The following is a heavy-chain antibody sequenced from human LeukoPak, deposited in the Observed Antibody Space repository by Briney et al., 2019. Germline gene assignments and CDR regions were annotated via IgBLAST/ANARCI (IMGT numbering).Heavy chain of an antibody. CDR2: IYRIGKT. V-gene: IGHV4-4*08. J-gene: IGHJ1*01. CDR1: GDSISSDY. D-gene: IGHD3-9*01. CDR3: AGRGQRYFRD. Sequence: SETLSLTPSVSGDSISSDYWSWIRQPPGKGLEWICYIYRIGKTDYNPSLKSRVTISLNTSKNQLSLDLTSVADANTAVYYGAGRGQRYFRDWGQGTLVTVSS.